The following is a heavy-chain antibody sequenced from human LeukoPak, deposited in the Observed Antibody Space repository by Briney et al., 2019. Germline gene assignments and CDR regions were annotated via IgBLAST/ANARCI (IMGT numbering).Heavy chain of an antibody. CDR2: MNPNSGNT. CDR3: ARGHGVVTAIGMPHYYYYGMDV. J-gene: IGHJ6*02. D-gene: IGHD2-21*02. Sequence: EASVKVSCKASGYTFTSYDINWVRQATGQGLEWMGWMNPNSGNTGYAQKFQGRVIMTRNTSISTAYMELSSLRSEDTAVYYCARGHGVVTAIGMPHYYYYGMDVWGQGTTVTVSS. CDR1: GYTFTSYD. V-gene: IGHV1-8*01.